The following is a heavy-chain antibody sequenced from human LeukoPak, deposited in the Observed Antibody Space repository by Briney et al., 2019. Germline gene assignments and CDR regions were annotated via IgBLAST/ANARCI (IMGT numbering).Heavy chain of an antibody. V-gene: IGHV4-34*01. CDR3: ARGPAHYDFWSGYPRALYYYYGMDV. D-gene: IGHD3-3*01. Sequence: SETLSLTCAVYGGSFSGYYWSWIRQPPGKGLEWIGEINHSGSTNYNPSLKSRVTISVDMSKNQFSLKLSSVTAADTAVYYCARGPAHYDFWSGYPRALYYYYGMDVWGQGTTVTVSS. CDR2: INHSGST. CDR1: GGSFSGYY. J-gene: IGHJ6*02.